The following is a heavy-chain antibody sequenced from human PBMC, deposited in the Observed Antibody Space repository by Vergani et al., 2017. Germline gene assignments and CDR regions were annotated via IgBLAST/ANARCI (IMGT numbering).Heavy chain of an antibody. J-gene: IGHJ5*02. D-gene: IGHD6-13*01. Sequence: QVQLVQSGAEVKKPGASEKVSCKASGYTFTSYYMHWVRQAPGQGLEWMGIINPSGGSTSYAQKFQGRVTMTRDTSTSTVYMELSSLRSEDTAVYYCARXIAAAGTGWDWFDPWGQGTLVTVSS. CDR2: INPSGGST. CDR1: GYTFTSYY. CDR3: ARXIAAAGTGWDWFDP. V-gene: IGHV1-46*03.